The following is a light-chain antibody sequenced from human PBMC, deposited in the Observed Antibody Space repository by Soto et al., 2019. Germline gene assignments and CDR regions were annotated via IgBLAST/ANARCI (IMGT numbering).Light chain of an antibody. CDR1: QSLSSSY. J-gene: IGKJ4*01. CDR3: QQYGGSPLT. CDR2: DAS. Sequence: EIVLTQSPATLSLSPGERATLSCGASQSLSSSYLAWYQQKPGLAPRLLIYDASSRATGIPDRFSGSGSGTDFTLTISRLGHEDFAVYYCQQYGGSPLTFGGGTKV. V-gene: IGKV3D-20*01.